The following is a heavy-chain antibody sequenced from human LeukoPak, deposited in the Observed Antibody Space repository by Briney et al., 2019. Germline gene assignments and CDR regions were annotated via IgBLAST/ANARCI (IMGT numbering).Heavy chain of an antibody. CDR2: IRYDGSNK. V-gene: IGHV3-30*02. CDR1: GFNFSSYG. D-gene: IGHD3-3*01. J-gene: IGHJ4*02. CDR3: AKDSSRSGYYLSFFDY. Sequence: GGSLRLSCAASGFNFSSYGMHWVRQAPGKGLEWVAFIRYDGSNKYYADSVKGRFTISRDNSKNTLYLQMNSLRAEDTAVYYCAKDSSRSGYYLSFFDYWGQGTLVTVSS.